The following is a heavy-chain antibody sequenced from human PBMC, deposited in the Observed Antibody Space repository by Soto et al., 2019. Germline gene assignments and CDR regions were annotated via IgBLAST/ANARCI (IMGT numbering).Heavy chain of an antibody. D-gene: IGHD2-21*02. J-gene: IGHJ4*02. V-gene: IGHV1-46*01. CDR3: ASGGHVVVVTAALDY. CDR1: GDTFTDYY. CDR2: VNPSGGHT. Sequence: QVQLMQSGAEVKKPGASVKVSCRASGDTFTDYYIHWVRQAPGQGLEWMGTVNPSGGHTTYAQHFLGRVTMTRDTSTSTLSMELTSLTSDDTAIYYCASGGHVVVVTAALDYWGQGTLVTVSS.